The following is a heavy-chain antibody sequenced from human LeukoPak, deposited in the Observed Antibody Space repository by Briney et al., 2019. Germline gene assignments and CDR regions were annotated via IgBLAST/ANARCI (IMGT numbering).Heavy chain of an antibody. J-gene: IGHJ6*03. CDR3: ARVWIVVVPDAQYYYYMDV. V-gene: IGHV1-18*01. CDR1: GYTFTSYG. D-gene: IGHD2-2*01. CDR2: ISVYNGNT. Sequence: ASVRVSCKASGYTFTSYGISWVRQAPGQGLEWLGWISVYNGNTNSAQNLQGRVTLTTDTSTSTAYMELRSLRSDDTAVYYCARVWIVVVPDAQYYYYMDVWGKGTTVTVSS.